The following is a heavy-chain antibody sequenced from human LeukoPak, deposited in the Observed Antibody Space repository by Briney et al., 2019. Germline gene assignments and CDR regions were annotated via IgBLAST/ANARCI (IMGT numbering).Heavy chain of an antibody. CDR3: ARGYRVVGATRPLYYFDY. D-gene: IGHD1-26*01. Sequence: SETLSLTCAVYGGSFSGYYWSWIRQPPGKGLEWIGEINHSGSTNYNPSLKSRVTISVDTSKNQFSLRLSSVTAADTAMYYCARGYRVVGATRPLYYFDYWGQGTLVTVSS. CDR1: GGSFSGYY. CDR2: INHSGST. V-gene: IGHV4-34*01. J-gene: IGHJ4*02.